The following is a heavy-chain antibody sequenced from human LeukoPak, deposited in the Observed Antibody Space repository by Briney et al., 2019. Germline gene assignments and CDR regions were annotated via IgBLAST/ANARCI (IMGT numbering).Heavy chain of an antibody. CDR2: ISSSSSYI. CDR3: AREYYYDSSGYYA. Sequence: GGSLRLSCAASGFAFSSYSMIWVRQAPGKGLDWVSSISSSSSYIYYADSVKGRFTISRDNAKNSLYLQMNSLRAEDTAVYYCAREYYYDSSGYYAWGQGTLVTVSS. D-gene: IGHD3-22*01. CDR1: GFAFSSYS. J-gene: IGHJ5*02. V-gene: IGHV3-21*01.